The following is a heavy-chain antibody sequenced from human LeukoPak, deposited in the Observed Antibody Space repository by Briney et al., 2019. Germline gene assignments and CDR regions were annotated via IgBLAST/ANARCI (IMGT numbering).Heavy chain of an antibody. CDR1: GYTFTSFG. V-gene: IGHV1-3*01. CDR2: INAGNGNT. CDR3: ARGSSGYPRYFDY. Sequence: GASVKVSCKASGYTFTSFGISWVRQAPGQGLEWMGWINAGNGNTKYSQKFQGRVTITRDTSASTAYMELSCLRSEDTAVYYCARGSSGYPRYFDYWGQGTLVTVSS. J-gene: IGHJ4*02. D-gene: IGHD3-22*01.